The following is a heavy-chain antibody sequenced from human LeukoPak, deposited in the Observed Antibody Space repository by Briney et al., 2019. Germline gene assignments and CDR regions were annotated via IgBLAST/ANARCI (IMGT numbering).Heavy chain of an antibody. V-gene: IGHV3-23*01. CDR2: ISNSGDAT. CDR1: GFTFSTYA. J-gene: IGHJ4*02. D-gene: IGHD1-1*01. Sequence: GGSLRLSCAASGFTFSTYAMSWVRQAPGQGLEWVSTISNSGDATFYADAVKGRFTISRDNSKNTLYLQMYSLRAEDTAIYYCAKAPPYTKYFDYWGQGTLLTVSS. CDR3: AKAPPYTKYFDY.